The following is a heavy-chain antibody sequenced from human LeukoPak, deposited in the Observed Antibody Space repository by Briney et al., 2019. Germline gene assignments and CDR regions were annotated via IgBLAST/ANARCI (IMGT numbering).Heavy chain of an antibody. V-gene: IGHV3-23*01. Sequence: PGGSLRLSCAASGFTFSSYAMCWVRQAPGKGLEWVSAISGSGSSTYYADSVKGRFTISRENSKNTLYLQMSSLRAEDTAIYYCARETGSGSYFWGNWGQGTLVTVSS. CDR1: GFTFSSYA. D-gene: IGHD3-10*01. CDR3: ARETGSGSYFWGN. J-gene: IGHJ4*02. CDR2: ISGSGSST.